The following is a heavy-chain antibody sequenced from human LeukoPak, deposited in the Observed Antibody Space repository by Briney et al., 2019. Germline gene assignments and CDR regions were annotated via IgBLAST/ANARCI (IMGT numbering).Heavy chain of an antibody. J-gene: IGHJ4*02. CDR3: ARGGGGGYDSLYYFDY. Sequence: SETLSLTCTVSGGSISSGGYYWRWIRQHPGKGLEWIVYIYYSGSTYYNPSLKSRVTISVDTSKNQFSLKLSSVTAADTAVYYCARGGGGGYDSLYYFDYWGQGTLVTVSS. V-gene: IGHV4-31*03. CDR1: GGSISSGGYY. CDR2: IYYSGST. D-gene: IGHD5-12*01.